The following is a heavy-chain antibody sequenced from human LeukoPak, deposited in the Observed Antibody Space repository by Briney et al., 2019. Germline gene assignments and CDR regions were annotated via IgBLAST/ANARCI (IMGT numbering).Heavy chain of an antibody. CDR1: GFTFSSYW. D-gene: IGHD2-2*01. CDR3: ARFRCSSTSCFFDY. V-gene: IGHV3-7*01. J-gene: IGHJ4*02. CDR2: IKQDGSEK. Sequence: GGSLRLSCAASGFTFSSYWMSWVRQAPGKGLEWVANIKQDGSEKYYVDSVKGRFTISRDNAKNSLYLQMNSLRAEETAVYYCARFRCSSTSCFFDYWGQGTLVTVSS.